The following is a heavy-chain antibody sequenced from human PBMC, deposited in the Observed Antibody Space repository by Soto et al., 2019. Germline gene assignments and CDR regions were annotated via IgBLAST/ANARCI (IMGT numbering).Heavy chain of an antibody. D-gene: IGHD1-1*01. J-gene: IGHJ3*02. CDR3: ARGTTGNWNIDAFDI. CDR1: GGDFTGYA. V-gene: IGHV1-69*06. Sequence: QVQLEQSGAEVKKPGSSVIISCKVSGGDFTGYAVTWVRQAPGQGPEWMGRVITMSGTTVLSQKFQGRLRMTADKPTTTAHMELTSLGSDDTAVYYCARGTTGNWNIDAFDIWGQGTMVTVSS. CDR2: VITMSGTT.